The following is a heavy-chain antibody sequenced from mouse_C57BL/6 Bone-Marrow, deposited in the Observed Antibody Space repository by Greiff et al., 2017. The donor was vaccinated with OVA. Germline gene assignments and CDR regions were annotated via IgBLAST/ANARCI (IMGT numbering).Heavy chain of an antibody. CDR2: IYWDDDK. Sequence: QVTLKESGPGILQSSQTLSLTCSFSGFSLSTSGMGVSWIRQPSGKGLEWLAHIYWDDDKRYNPSLKSRLTISKDTSRNQVFLKITSVDTADTATYYGALWLRRDPFYWYFDVWGTGTTVTVSS. CDR1: GFSLSTSGMG. V-gene: IGHV8-12*01. CDR3: ALWLRRDPFYWYFDV. J-gene: IGHJ1*03. D-gene: IGHD2-2*01.